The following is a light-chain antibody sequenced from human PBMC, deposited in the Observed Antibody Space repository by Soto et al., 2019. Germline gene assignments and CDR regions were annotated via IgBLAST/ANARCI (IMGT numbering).Light chain of an antibody. J-gene: IGKJ4*01. Sequence: ENVLTQSPATLSLSPGERATLSCRASQSVSTNLAWYQQKPGQAPRLLIYDASNRATGIPARFSGSGSGTDFTLPIGSLQPEDFAVYFCHQRSNWPPTFGGGTKVEIK. V-gene: IGKV3-11*01. CDR2: DAS. CDR1: QSVSTN. CDR3: HQRSNWPPT.